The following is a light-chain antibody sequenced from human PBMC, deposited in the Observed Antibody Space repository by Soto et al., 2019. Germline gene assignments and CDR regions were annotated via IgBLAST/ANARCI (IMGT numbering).Light chain of an antibody. CDR2: RAS. CDR1: QTVSSSS. Sequence: EIVLTQSPGTLSLSPGERATLYCRASQTVSSSSIASYQQIPGQPPRPLIYRASSRATGFPDRFSGSGSGTDFTLTMSRLEPEEFEVYYCQQFDFSPRLTFGGGTPVDI. CDR3: QQFDFSPRLT. J-gene: IGKJ4*01. V-gene: IGKV3-20*01.